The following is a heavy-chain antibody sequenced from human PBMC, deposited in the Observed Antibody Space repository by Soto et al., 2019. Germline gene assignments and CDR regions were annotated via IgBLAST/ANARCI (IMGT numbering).Heavy chain of an antibody. J-gene: IGHJ4*02. CDR2: INAGNGNT. D-gene: IGHD6-6*01. CDR1: GYTFTSYA. CDR3: ARGDGRYSSSSFYPDY. V-gene: IGHV1-3*01. Sequence: QVQLVQSGAEVKKPGASVKVSCKASGYTFTSYAMHWVRQAPGQRLEWMGWINAGNGNTKYSQKFQGRVTITRDTSASTAYMELSSLRSEDTAVYYCARGDGRYSSSSFYPDYWGQGNLVTVSS.